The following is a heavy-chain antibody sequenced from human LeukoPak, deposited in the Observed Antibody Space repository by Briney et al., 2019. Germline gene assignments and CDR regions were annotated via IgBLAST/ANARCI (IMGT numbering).Heavy chain of an antibody. V-gene: IGHV1-18*01. J-gene: IGHJ6*03. CDR2: ISAYNGNT. CDR1: GYTFTSYG. D-gene: IGHD2-2*01. Sequence: ASVKVSCKASGYTFTSYGISWVRQASGQGLEWMGWISAYNGNTNYAQKLQGRVTMTTDTSTSTAYMELRSLRSDDTAVYYCARDLRPRVVPALDYYYYMDVWGKGTTVTVSS. CDR3: ARDLRPRVVPALDYYYYMDV.